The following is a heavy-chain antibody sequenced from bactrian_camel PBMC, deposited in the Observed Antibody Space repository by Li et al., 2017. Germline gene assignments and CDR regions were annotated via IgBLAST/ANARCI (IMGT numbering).Heavy chain of an antibody. Sequence: VQLVESGGDSVQAGGSLRLSCAASGFTFSSYYMNWVRQAPGKGLEWVSSIYTHGGRTYYADPGKGRFTISRDNVKNTLYLQMNSLKPDDTAVYYCAGGIGSVAIEYWGQGTQVTVS. J-gene: IGHJ4*01. CDR1: GFTFSSYY. CDR3: AGGIGSVAIEY. CDR2: IYTHGGRT. V-gene: IGHV3S6*01.